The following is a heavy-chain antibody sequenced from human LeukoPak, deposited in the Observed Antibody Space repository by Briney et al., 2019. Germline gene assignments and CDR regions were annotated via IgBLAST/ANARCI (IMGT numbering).Heavy chain of an antibody. CDR2: ISAYNGNT. CDR1: GYTFTSYG. CDR3: ARQHSSGYYSPHYYYGMDV. Sequence: EASVKVSCKTSGYTFTSYGISWVRQAPGQGLEWMGWISAYNGNTNYAQKLQGRVTMTTDTSTSTAYMELRSLRSDDTAVYYCARQHSSGYYSPHYYYGMDVWGQGTTVTVSS. V-gene: IGHV1-18*01. J-gene: IGHJ6*02. D-gene: IGHD3-22*01.